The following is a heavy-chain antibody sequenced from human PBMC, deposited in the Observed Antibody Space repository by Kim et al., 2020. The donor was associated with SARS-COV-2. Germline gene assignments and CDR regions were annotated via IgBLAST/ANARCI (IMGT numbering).Heavy chain of an antibody. J-gene: IGHJ5*02. CDR1: GGSISSYY. CDR3: ARDASAIVAPIQSRFDP. Sequence: SETLSLTCTVSGGSISSYYWSWIRQPAGKGLEWIGRIYTSGSTNYNPSLKSRVTMSVDTSKNQFSLKLSSVTAADAAVYYCARDASAIVAPIQSRFDPWGQGTLVTVSS. D-gene: IGHD5-12*01. V-gene: IGHV4-4*07. CDR2: IYTSGST.